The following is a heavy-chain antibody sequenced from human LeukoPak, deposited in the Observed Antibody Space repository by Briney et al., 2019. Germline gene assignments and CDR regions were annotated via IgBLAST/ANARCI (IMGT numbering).Heavy chain of an antibody. CDR1: GFTFSSYA. V-gene: IGHV3-23*01. D-gene: IGHD3-3*01. CDR3: AKEIQSFGVVIPFDY. Sequence: GGSLRLSRAASGFTFSSYAMSWVRQAPGKGLEWVSAISGSGGSTYYADSVKGRFTISRDNSKNTLYLQMNSLRAEDTAVYYCAKEIQSFGVVIPFDYWGQGTLVTVSS. CDR2: ISGSGGST. J-gene: IGHJ4*02.